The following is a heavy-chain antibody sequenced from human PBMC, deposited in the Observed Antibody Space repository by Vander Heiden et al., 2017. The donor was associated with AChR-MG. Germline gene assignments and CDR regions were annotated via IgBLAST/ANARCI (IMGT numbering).Heavy chain of an antibody. D-gene: IGHD1-26*01. CDR1: GASISPTY. CDR3: ARGGGTTSPNLAY. V-gene: IGHV4-4*07. CDR2: IHSSGST. Sequence: QVHLQESGPGLVKPSETLSLTCTVSGASISPTYWPWLRQPAGKGMEWIGRIHSSGSTNYNPSLRSRVTMSVDTSKNQFSLSLSSVTAADTAVYYCARGGGTTSPNLAYWGQGTLLTVSS. J-gene: IGHJ4*02.